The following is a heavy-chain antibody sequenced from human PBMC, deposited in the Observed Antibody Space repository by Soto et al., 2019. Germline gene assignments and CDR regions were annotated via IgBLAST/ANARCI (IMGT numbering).Heavy chain of an antibody. Sequence: DRQAKGKGLEWVAVISYDGSNKYYADSVKGRFTISRDNSKNTLYLQMNSLRAEDTAVYYCARDRSSSFGGLLPKLDAFDFLGQRTMVTVSS. J-gene: IGHJ3*01. V-gene: IGHV3-30-3*01. CDR3: ARDRSSSFGGLLPKLDAFDF. D-gene: IGHD3-16*01. CDR2: ISYDGSNK.